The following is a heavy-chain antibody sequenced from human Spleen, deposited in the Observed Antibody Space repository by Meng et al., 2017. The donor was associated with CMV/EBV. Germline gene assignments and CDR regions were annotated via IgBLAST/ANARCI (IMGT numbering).Heavy chain of an antibody. CDR1: GGTFSSYT. Sequence: ASVKVSCKASGGTFSSYTISWVRQAPGQGLEWMGWISAYNGNTNYAQKLQGRVTMTTDTSTSTAYMELRSLRSDDTAVYYCARDRCSSTSCYGNWFDPWGQGTLVTVSS. D-gene: IGHD2-2*01. J-gene: IGHJ5*02. V-gene: IGHV1-18*01. CDR3: ARDRCSSTSCYGNWFDP. CDR2: ISAYNGNT.